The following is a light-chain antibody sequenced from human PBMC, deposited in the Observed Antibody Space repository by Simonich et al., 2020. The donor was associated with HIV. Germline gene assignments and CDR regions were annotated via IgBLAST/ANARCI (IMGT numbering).Light chain of an antibody. CDR1: QSISSF. V-gene: IGKV1-39*01. CDR3: QQYNNWPLT. J-gene: IGKJ4*01. Sequence: DIQMTQSPSSLSASVGDRVTITCRASQSISSFLNWYLQKPGKAPKLLIYAASSLQSGGPARFSGRGSGTEFTLTISSMQAEDFAVYYCQQYNNWPLTFGGGTKVEIK. CDR2: AAS.